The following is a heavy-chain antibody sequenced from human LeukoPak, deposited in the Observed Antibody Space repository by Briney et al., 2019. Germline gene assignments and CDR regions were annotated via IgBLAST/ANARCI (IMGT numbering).Heavy chain of an antibody. J-gene: IGHJ4*02. V-gene: IGHV5-51*01. CDR2: IYPGDSDT. D-gene: IGHD6-13*01. CDR3: AREGAASGLDY. Sequence: GESLKISCKGSGYSFTSYWIGWVRQMPGKGLEWMGIIYPGDSDTRYSPSFQGQVTISADRSISTAYLQWSSLEASDTAIYHCAREGAASGLDYWGQGTLVTVSS. CDR1: GYSFTSYW.